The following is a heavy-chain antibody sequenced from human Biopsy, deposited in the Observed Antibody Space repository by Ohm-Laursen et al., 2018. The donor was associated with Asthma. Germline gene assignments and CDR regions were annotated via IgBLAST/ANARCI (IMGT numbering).Heavy chain of an antibody. CDR3: AGDGTDMNEAMPKDY. J-gene: IGHJ4*02. V-gene: IGHV3-9*01. D-gene: IGHD2-2*01. CDR1: GFTFDDYA. Sequence: SLRLSCAASGFTFDDYAMHWVRQAPGKGLEWVSGISWNSGSIGYADSVKGRFTISRDNAKNSLYLQMNSLRAEDTAVYYCAGDGTDMNEAMPKDYWGQGTLVTVSS. CDR2: ISWNSGSI.